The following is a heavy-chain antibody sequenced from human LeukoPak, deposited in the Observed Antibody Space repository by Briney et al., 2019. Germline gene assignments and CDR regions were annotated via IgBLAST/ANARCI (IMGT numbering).Heavy chain of an antibody. CDR1: GFTVSSNS. CDR3: AKGGMIVVVPNDY. CDR2: IYSGGST. D-gene: IGHD3-22*01. Sequence: GGSLRLSCAASGFTVSSNSMSWVRQAPGKGLEWVSVIYSGGSTFDADSVKGRFTISRDNSKNTLYLQMNSLRAEDTAVYYCAKGGMIVVVPNDYWGQGTLVTVSS. V-gene: IGHV3-53*01. J-gene: IGHJ4*02.